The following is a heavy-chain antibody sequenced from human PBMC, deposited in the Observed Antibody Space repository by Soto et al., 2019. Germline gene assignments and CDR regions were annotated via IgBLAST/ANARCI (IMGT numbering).Heavy chain of an antibody. Sequence: EVQLVESGGGLVQPGGSVRLSCAASGFTLSNNWIHWVRQAPGKGLVWVSRINSDGSSVTYADSVKGRFTLSRDNAKNTLYLHMDSLRVEDTAMYYCVRAPEQRPFDYWGQGTLVTVSS. CDR2: INSDGSSV. CDR3: VRAPEQRPFDY. J-gene: IGHJ4*02. D-gene: IGHD6-25*01. CDR1: GFTLSNNW. V-gene: IGHV3-74*03.